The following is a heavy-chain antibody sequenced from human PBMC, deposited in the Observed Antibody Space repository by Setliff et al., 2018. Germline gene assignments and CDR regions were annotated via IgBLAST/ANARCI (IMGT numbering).Heavy chain of an antibody. Sequence: SGTLPLTCTVSGGSISSSSYYWGWIRQPPGKGLEWIGSIYYSGSTYYNPSLKSRVTISVDTSKNQFSLKLSSVTAADTAVYYCARLSQGDGYNYRYYFDYWGQGTLVTVSS. CDR1: GGSISSSSYY. CDR2: IYYSGST. CDR3: ARLSQGDGYNYRYYFDY. D-gene: IGHD1-1*01. J-gene: IGHJ4*02. V-gene: IGHV4-39*01.